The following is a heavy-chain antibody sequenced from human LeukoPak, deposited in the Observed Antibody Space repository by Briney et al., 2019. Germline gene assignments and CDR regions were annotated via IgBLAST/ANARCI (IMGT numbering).Heavy chain of an antibody. V-gene: IGHV3-23*01. Sequence: GGSLRLSCAASGFTFTSFAMSWVRQAPGKGLEWVSAISGSGGSTYYADSVKGRFTISRDNSRNTLYLQMNSLRAEDTAVYYCAKDSRIAAAATPSDWFDPWGQGTLVTVSS. CDR2: ISGSGGST. CDR1: GFTFTSFA. D-gene: IGHD6-13*01. CDR3: AKDSRIAAAATPSDWFDP. J-gene: IGHJ5*02.